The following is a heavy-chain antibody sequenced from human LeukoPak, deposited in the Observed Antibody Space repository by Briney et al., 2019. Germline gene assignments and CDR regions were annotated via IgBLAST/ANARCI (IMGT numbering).Heavy chain of an antibody. Sequence: ASVRVSCKASGYTFTNYGISWVRQAPGQGLEWMGWISPYSGHTNYAQKIQGRVTMTTDTSTNTTYMELRSLRSDDTAMYYCARAGSGNGNDVIDYWGQGTLVTVSS. D-gene: IGHD1-1*01. J-gene: IGHJ4*02. V-gene: IGHV1-18*04. CDR1: GYTFTNYG. CDR2: ISPYSGHT. CDR3: ARAGSGNGNDVIDY.